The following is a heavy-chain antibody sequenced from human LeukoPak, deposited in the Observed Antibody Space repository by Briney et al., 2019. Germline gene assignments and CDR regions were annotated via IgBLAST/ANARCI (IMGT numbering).Heavy chain of an antibody. V-gene: IGHV1-69*13. J-gene: IGHJ4*02. CDR2: IIPIFGTA. CDR1: GGTFSSYA. CDR3: ARRVLRRGYSGYGGLDY. Sequence: GASVKVSCKASGGTFSSYAISWVRQAPGQGLEWMGGIIPIFGTASYAQKFQGRVTITADESTSTAYMELSSLRSEDTAVYYCARRVLRRGYSGYGGLDYWGQGTLVTVSS. D-gene: IGHD5-12*01.